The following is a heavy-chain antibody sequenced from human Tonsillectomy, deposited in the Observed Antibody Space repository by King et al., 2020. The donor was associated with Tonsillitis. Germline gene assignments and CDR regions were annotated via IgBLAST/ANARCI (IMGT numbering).Heavy chain of an antibody. CDR3: ARASSGWSLYFDY. V-gene: IGHV3-53*04. D-gene: IGHD6-19*01. CDR2: TYSGGST. CDR1: GFNVSSNY. Sequence: VQLVESGGGLVQPGGSLRLSCVVSGFNVSSNYMSWVRQAPGKELEWVSVTYSGGSTYFADSVRGRFTISRHNSKNTLYLQMDSLRADDTAVYYCARASSGWSLYFDYWGQGTLGTVSS. J-gene: IGHJ4*02.